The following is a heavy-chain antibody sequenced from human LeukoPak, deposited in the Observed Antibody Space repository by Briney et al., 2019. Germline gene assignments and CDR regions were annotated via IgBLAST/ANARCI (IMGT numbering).Heavy chain of an antibody. Sequence: GESLKISCKGSGYSFTSYWIGWVRQMPGKGLEWMGIIYPGDSDTRYSPSFQGQVTISADKSISTAYLQWSSLKASDTAMYYRARMMEGIAVAGTVFDYWGQGTLVTVSS. CDR3: ARMMEGIAVAGTVFDY. CDR1: GYSFTSYW. J-gene: IGHJ4*02. V-gene: IGHV5-51*01. D-gene: IGHD6-19*01. CDR2: IYPGDSDT.